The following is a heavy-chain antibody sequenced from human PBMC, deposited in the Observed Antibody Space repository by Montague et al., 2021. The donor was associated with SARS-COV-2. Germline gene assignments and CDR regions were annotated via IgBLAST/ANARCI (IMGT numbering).Heavy chain of an antibody. CDR2: IYYSGST. J-gene: IGHJ5*02. Sequence: SETLSLTCTVSGGSISSYYWSWIRQPPGKGLEWIGYIYYSGSTNYNPSLKSRVTISVDTSKNQFSLKLSSVTAADTAVYYCARAHWDNYGSSGWRFDPWGQGTLVTVSS. D-gene: IGHD3-22*01. CDR3: ARAHWDNYGSSGWRFDP. CDR1: GGSISSYY. V-gene: IGHV4-59*01.